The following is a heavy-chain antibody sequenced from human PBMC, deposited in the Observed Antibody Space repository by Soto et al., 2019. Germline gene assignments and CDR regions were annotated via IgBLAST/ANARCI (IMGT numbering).Heavy chain of an antibody. CDR2: IWYDGSNK. D-gene: IGHD3-9*01. Sequence: QVQLVESGGGVVQPGRSLRLSCAASGFTFSSYGMHWVRQAPGKGLEWVAVIWYDGSNKYYADSVKGRFTISRDNSKNTLYLQMNSLRAEDTAVYYSAREIPATYYDILTGYSALDYWGQGTLVTVSS. J-gene: IGHJ4*02. V-gene: IGHV3-33*01. CDR1: GFTFSSYG. CDR3: AREIPATYYDILTGYSALDY.